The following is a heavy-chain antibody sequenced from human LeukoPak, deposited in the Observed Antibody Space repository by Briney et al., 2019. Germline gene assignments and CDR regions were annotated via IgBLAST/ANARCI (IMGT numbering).Heavy chain of an antibody. J-gene: IGHJ4*02. Sequence: PGGSLRLSCAASGFTFSSYSMNWVRQTPGKGLEWVSAISVGSDSIYYTDSVKGRFTISRDNSGSTLYLHMNRLRAEDTAIYYCGTHGSGNFGPWRYWGQGTLVTVSS. CDR3: GTHGSGNFGPWRY. CDR2: ISVGSDSI. CDR1: GFTFSSYS. D-gene: IGHD3-10*01. V-gene: IGHV3-23*01.